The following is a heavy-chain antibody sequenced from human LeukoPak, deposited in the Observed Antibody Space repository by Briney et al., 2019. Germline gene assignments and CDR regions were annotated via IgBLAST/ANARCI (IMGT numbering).Heavy chain of an antibody. CDR2: ISGTGGNT. V-gene: IGHV3-23*01. CDR1: GFTFSSYA. D-gene: IGHD1-26*01. Sequence: PGGSLRLSCAASGFTFSSYAMSWVRQAPGKGLEWVSGISGTGGNTYYTDSAKGRFTISRDNSKNTLYLQMNSLRAEDTAVFYCAKDREYSGSYRPGPTRYYYGMDVWGQGTTVTVS. J-gene: IGHJ6*02. CDR3: AKDREYSGSYRPGPTRYYYGMDV.